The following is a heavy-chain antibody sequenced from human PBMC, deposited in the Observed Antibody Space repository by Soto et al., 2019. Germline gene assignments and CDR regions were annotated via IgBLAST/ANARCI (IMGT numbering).Heavy chain of an antibody. J-gene: IGHJ4*02. D-gene: IGHD2-2*01. Sequence: VASVKVSCKASGYTFTGYYMHWVRQAPGQGLEWMGWINPNSGGTNYAQKFQGWVTMTRDTSISTAYMELSRLRSDDTAVYYCARGPAGVVVPAAIRYSNYFPFDYWGQGTLVTVSS. CDR1: GYTFTGYY. V-gene: IGHV1-2*04. CDR2: INPNSGGT. CDR3: ARGPAGVVVPAAIRYSNYFPFDY.